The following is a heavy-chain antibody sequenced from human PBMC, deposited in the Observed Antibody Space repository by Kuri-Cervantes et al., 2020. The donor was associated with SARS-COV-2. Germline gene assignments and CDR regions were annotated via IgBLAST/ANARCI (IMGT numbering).Heavy chain of an antibody. CDR1: GGSISSYY. J-gene: IGHJ4*02. Sequence: GSLRLSCTVSGGSISSYYWSWIRQPPGKGLEWIGYIYYSGSTNYNPSLKSRVTISVDTSKNQFSLKLSSVTAADTAVYYRARLTRYSSSWYFSYWGQGTLVTVSS. CDR3: ARLTRYSSSWYFSY. V-gene: IGHV4-59*01. D-gene: IGHD6-13*01. CDR2: IYYSGST.